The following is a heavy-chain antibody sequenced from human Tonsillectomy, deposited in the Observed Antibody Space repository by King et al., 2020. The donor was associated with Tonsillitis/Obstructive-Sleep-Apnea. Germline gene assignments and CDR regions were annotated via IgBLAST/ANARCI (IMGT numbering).Heavy chain of an antibody. V-gene: IGHV3-23*04. CDR2: ISGSGGST. Sequence: VQLVESGGGLVQPGGSLRLSCAASGFTFSSYAMSWVRQAPGKGLEWVSAISGSGGSTYYADSGKGRFTISRDNSKNTLYLQMNSLRAEDTAVYYCAKEKVSSSYYYYGMDVWGQGTTVTVSS. CDR1: GFTFSSYA. D-gene: IGHD6-13*01. CDR3: AKEKVSSSYYYYGMDV. J-gene: IGHJ6*02.